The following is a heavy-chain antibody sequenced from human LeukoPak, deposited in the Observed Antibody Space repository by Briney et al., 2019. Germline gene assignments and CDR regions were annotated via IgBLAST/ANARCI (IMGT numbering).Heavy chain of an antibody. CDR2: IYYSGNT. D-gene: IGHD6-19*01. J-gene: IGHJ4*02. CDR1: GGSISSNSNY. Sequence: SETLSLTCTASGGSISSNSNYWGWIRQPPGKGLEWIGSIYYSGNTYYNPSLKSRVTISVDTSKKQFSLKLSSVTAADTAVYYCASTPSGSSAWYYFDKWGQGALVTVSS. V-gene: IGHV4-39*01. CDR3: ASTPSGSSAWYYFDK.